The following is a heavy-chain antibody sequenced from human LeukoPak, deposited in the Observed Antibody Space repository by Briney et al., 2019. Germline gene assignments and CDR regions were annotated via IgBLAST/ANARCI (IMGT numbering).Heavy chain of an antibody. D-gene: IGHD6-6*01. CDR2: IQNDGNNK. CDR1: GFTFSSYG. CDR3: ARDWGTSSLYLVS. Sequence: GGSLRLSCAASGFTFSSYGMHWVRQAPGKGLECVAFIQNDGNNKKYADSVKGQFTISRDNSKNTLYLQMNSLRSEDTAVYYCARDWGTSSLYLVSWGQGTLVTVSS. V-gene: IGHV3-30*02. J-gene: IGHJ4*02.